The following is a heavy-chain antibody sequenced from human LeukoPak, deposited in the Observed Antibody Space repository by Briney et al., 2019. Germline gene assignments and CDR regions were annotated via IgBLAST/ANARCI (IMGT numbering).Heavy chain of an antibody. J-gene: IGHJ4*02. CDR1: GFTFSSYW. CDR2: IKQDGSEK. V-gene: IGHV3-7*01. CDR3: ARSIAVAGDYFDY. Sequence: GGSLRLSCAASGFTFSSYWMSWVRQAPGKGLEWVANIKQDGSEKYYVDSVKGRFTISRDNAKNSLYLQMNSLRAEDTAVYYCARSIAVAGDYFDYWGQGTLVTVSS. D-gene: IGHD6-19*01.